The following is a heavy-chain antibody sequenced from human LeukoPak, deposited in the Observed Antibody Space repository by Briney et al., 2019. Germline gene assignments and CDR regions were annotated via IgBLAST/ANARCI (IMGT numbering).Heavy chain of an antibody. CDR3: AKEGEMAIILDY. CDR2: IYRDGSTT. V-gene: IGHV3-74*01. J-gene: IGHJ4*02. CDR1: GFGFSRYW. Sequence: PGGSLRLSCAASGFGFSRYWMHWVRQAPGTGLKWVSRIYRDGSTTDYADSVKGRFSISRDNAKNSLYVQMNSLRTEDTALYYCAKEGEMAIILDYWGQGTLVTVSS. D-gene: IGHD5-24*01.